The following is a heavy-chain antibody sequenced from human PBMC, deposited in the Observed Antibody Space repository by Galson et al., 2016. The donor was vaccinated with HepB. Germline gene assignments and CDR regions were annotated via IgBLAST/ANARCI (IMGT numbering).Heavy chain of an antibody. CDR1: GFTFSSYW. CDR2: VNSDGSGT. V-gene: IGHV3-74*01. CDR3: ARSYVPGSDRKNYYMDV. D-gene: IGHD3-16*01. J-gene: IGHJ6*03. Sequence: SLRLSCAASGFTFSSYWMHWVRQAPGKGLVWVSRVNSDGSGTGYADSVKGRFTISRDNAKNMLFLQMNGLKVEDTAVYYCARSYVPGSDRKNYYMDVWGRGTTATVSS.